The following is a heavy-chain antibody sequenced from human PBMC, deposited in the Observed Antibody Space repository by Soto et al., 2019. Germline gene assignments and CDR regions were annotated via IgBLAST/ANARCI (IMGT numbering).Heavy chain of an antibody. CDR1: GFTFSSYA. CDR3: ARDMGRESGLDP. V-gene: IGHV3-30-3*01. Sequence: GGSLRLSCAASGFTFSSYAMHWVRQAPGKGLEWVAVISYDGSNKYYADSVKGRFTISRDNSKNTLYLQMNSLRAEDTAVYYCARDMGRESGLDPWGQGTLVTVSS. CDR2: ISYDGSNK. D-gene: IGHD1-26*01. J-gene: IGHJ5*02.